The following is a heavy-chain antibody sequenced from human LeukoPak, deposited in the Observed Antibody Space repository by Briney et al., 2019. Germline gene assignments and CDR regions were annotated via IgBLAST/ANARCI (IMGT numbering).Heavy chain of an antibody. CDR3: ARDPPDDYYDSSGGDY. D-gene: IGHD3-22*01. CDR2: IKTDGSQI. V-gene: IGHV3-7*01. J-gene: IGHJ4*02. Sequence: GRSLRLSCAASGFTFNSYGMHWVRQAPGKGLEWVANIKTDGSQIYYVDSVKGRFTISRDNAKNSLYLQMNSLRAEDTAVYYCARDPPDDYYDSSGGDYWGQGTLVTVSS. CDR1: GFTFNSYG.